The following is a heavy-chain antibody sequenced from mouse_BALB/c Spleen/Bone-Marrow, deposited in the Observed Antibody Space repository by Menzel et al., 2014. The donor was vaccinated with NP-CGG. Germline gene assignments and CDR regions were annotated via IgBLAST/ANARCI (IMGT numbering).Heavy chain of an antibody. CDR3: ARGNYGAWFTH. J-gene: IGHJ3*01. D-gene: IGHD2-1*01. Sequence: QVQLKESGPGLVQPSQSLSITCTVSGFSLTKHGVHWIRQSPGKGLEWLGVIWGGGSTDYNAAFISRLSISKDNSKGQVVFKMSSLEVNDRAMYYCARGNYGAWFTHWGQGTLVTVSA. V-gene: IGHV2-2*02. CDR2: IWGGGST. CDR1: GFSLTKHG.